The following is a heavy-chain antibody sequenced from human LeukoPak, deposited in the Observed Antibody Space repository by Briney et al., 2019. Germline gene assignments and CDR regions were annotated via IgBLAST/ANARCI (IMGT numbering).Heavy chain of an antibody. D-gene: IGHD3-22*01. Sequence: NPSETLSLTCAVYGGSFSGYYWSWIRQPPGKGLEWLGEINHSGSTNYNPSLKSRVTISVDTSKNQFSLKLSSVTAADTAVYYCERANYYDSSGYSYWGQGTLVTVSS. CDR1: GGSFSGYY. CDR3: ERANYYDSSGYSY. J-gene: IGHJ4*02. CDR2: INHSGST. V-gene: IGHV4-34*01.